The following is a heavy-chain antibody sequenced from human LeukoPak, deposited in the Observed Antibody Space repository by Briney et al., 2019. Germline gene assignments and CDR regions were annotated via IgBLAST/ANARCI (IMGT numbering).Heavy chain of an antibody. Sequence: GSLRLSCAASGFTFSSYAMHRVRQAPGKGLEGVAVISYDGSNKYYADSVKGRFTISRDNSKNTLYLQMNSLRAGDTAVYYCARARIAAAGTGWFDPWGQGALVTVSS. CDR1: GFTFSSYA. V-gene: IGHV3-30-3*01. J-gene: IGHJ5*02. CDR2: ISYDGSNK. D-gene: IGHD6-13*01. CDR3: ARARIAAAGTGWFDP.